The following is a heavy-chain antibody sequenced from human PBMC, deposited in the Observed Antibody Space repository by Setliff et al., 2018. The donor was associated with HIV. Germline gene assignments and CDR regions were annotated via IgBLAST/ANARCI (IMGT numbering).Heavy chain of an antibody. Sequence: TSETLSLTCSVSGGSITTTDYYWTWIRQSPGKGLEWIGYIYYSGDTYYNATLQSRATILLDTSKNQFFLTLTSVTAADTAVYFCARVPFGSGSYYFDFWGQGTLVTVSS. J-gene: IGHJ4*02. V-gene: IGHV4-30-4*08. CDR1: GGSITTTDYY. CDR2: IYYSGDT. D-gene: IGHD3-10*01. CDR3: ARVPFGSGSYYFDF.